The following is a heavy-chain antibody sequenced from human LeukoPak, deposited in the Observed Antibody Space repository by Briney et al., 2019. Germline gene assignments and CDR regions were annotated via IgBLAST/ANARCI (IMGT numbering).Heavy chain of an antibody. CDR3: ARQTDFWSGYYYRDAFDI. Sequence: PSETLSLTCAVYGGSFSGYYWSWIRQPPGKGLEWIGYIYYSGSTNYNPSLKSRVTISVDTSKNQFSLKLSSVTAADTAVYYCARQTDFWSGYYYRDAFDIWGQGTMVTVSS. CDR2: IYYSGST. J-gene: IGHJ3*02. V-gene: IGHV4-59*08. CDR1: GGSFSGYY. D-gene: IGHD3-3*01.